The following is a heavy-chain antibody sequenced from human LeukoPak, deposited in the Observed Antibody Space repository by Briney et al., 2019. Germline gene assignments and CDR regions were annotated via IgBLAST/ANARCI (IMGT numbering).Heavy chain of an antibody. J-gene: IGHJ4*02. Sequence: ASVTVSCTASGGAFSSYAISWVRQAPGQGLEWMGRIIPILGIANYAQKFQGRVTITADKSTSTAYMELSCLRSEDTAVYYCASARCSSTSCQYYFDYWGQGTLVTVSS. D-gene: IGHD2-2*01. CDR2: IIPILGIA. CDR3: ASARCSSTSCQYYFDY. V-gene: IGHV1-69*04. CDR1: GGAFSSYA.